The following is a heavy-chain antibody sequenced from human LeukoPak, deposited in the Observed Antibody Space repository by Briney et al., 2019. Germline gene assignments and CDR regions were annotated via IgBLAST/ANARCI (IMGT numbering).Heavy chain of an antibody. D-gene: IGHD3-22*01. CDR3: AKEVYSDSSGYFDY. V-gene: IGHV3-23*01. Sequence: GGSLRLSCAASGFTFSSYAMSWVRQAPGKGLEWVSGISGSGTSTYYADSVEGRFTISRDNSKNALYLQMNSLRADETAVYYCAKEVYSDSSGYFDYWGQGTLVTVSS. CDR1: GFTFSSYA. CDR2: ISGSGTST. J-gene: IGHJ4*02.